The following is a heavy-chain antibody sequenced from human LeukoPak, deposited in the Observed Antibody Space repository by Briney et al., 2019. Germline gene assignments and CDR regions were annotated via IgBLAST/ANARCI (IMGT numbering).Heavy chain of an antibody. Sequence: SETLSLTCTVCGGSINTSSYYWGWIGQPPGKGLEWIGSIYYTGSTYYNPSLKGRVSISADTSKNQFSLKLSSVTAADTAIYFFAKAFIGIDSWGQGSLVTVSS. CDR2: IYYTGST. CDR3: AKAFIGIDS. CDR1: GGSINTSSYY. D-gene: IGHD3-3*02. J-gene: IGHJ4*02. V-gene: IGHV4-39*01.